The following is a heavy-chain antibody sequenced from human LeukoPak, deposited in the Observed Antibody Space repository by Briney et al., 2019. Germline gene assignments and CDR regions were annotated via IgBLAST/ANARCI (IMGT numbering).Heavy chain of an antibody. V-gene: IGHV1-3*01. CDR3: ARGGSGWPFDY. Sequence: ASVKVSCKASGYTFTSYAMHWVRQAPGQRLEWMGWINAGNGNTKYSQKFQGRVTITRDTSASTAYMELSSLRSVDTAVYYCARGGSGWPFDYWGQGTLVTVSS. CDR1: GYTFTSYA. D-gene: IGHD6-19*01. CDR2: INAGNGNT. J-gene: IGHJ4*02.